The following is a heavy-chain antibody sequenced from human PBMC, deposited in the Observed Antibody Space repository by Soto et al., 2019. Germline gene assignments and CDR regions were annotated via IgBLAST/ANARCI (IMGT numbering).Heavy chain of an antibody. V-gene: IGHV4-30-4*01. J-gene: IGHJ4*02. CDR3: ASGSSSWDEYYFDY. CDR2: IYYSGST. CDR1: GGSISSGDYY. Sequence: PSETLSLTCTVSGGSISSGDYYWSWIRQPPGKGLEWIGYIYYSGSTYYNPSLKSRVTISVDTSKNQFSLKLSSVTAADTAVYYCASGSSSWDEYYFDYWGQGTLVT. D-gene: IGHD6-13*01.